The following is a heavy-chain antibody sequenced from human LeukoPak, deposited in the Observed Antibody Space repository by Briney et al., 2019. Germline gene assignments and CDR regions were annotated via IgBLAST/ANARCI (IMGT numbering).Heavy chain of an antibody. CDR3: ARAHRVATTSSKSWFDP. J-gene: IGHJ5*02. D-gene: IGHD4-11*01. CDR2: MYYSGTT. Sequence: SETLSLTCTVSGGSISSSSYYWGWIRQPPGKGLEWIGSMYYSGTTYYNPSLKSRVTISVDTSKNQFSLKLSSVTAADTAVYYCARAHRVATTSSKSWFDPWGQGTLVTVSS. CDR1: GGSISSSSYY. V-gene: IGHV4-39*07.